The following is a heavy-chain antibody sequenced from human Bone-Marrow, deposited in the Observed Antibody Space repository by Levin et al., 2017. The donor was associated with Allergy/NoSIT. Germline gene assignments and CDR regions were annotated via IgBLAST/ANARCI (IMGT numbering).Heavy chain of an antibody. CDR1: GFTFSGSA. Sequence: KVSCAASGFTFSGSAVHWVRQASGKGLEWIGRIREKGNNYATTFAPSVKGRFTISRDDSENTAYLQMNSLKPEDTAIYFCTVIRSSDFSGVDYYYMDVWGKGTTVTVSS. D-gene: IGHD3-22*01. J-gene: IGHJ6*03. V-gene: IGHV3-73*01. CDR3: TVIRSSDFSGVDYYYMDV. CDR2: IREKGNNYAT.